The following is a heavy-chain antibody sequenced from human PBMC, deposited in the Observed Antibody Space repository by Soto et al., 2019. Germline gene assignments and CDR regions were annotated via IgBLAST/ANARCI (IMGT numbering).Heavy chain of an antibody. J-gene: IGHJ4*02. CDR3: AKDRGWSSADLDY. Sequence: QVQLVESGGGVVQPGRSLRLSCAASGFTFRSFGMHWVRQVPGKGLEWVALISYDGSKKYYADSVKGRFTISRDKSKNTLYLQMNSLRVEDTAVYYCAKDRGWSSADLDYWGQGTLVTVSS. D-gene: IGHD6-19*01. CDR1: GFTFRSFG. CDR2: ISYDGSKK. V-gene: IGHV3-30*18.